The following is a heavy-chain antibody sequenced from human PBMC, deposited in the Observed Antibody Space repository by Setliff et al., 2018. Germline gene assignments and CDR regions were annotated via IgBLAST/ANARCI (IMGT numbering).Heavy chain of an antibody. CDR3: ARMSGFLYMDV. CDR1: GDSISSRRNY. D-gene: IGHD3-3*01. V-gene: IGHV4-39*07. Sequence: SETLSLTCSVSGDSISSRRNYWGWFRQPAGKGLEWIGYIYYSGSTSYYNPSLKSRVTISLDTSKNQFSLKLTSVTAADTAVYYCARMSGFLYMDVWGKGTTVTVSS. J-gene: IGHJ6*03. CDR2: IYYSGSTS.